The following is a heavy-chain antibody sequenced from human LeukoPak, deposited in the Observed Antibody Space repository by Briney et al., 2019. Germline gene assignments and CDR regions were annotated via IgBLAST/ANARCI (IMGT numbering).Heavy chain of an antibody. CDR1: GFTFSSYW. CDR3: ASGWGGGTFDY. D-gene: IGHD1/OR15-1a*01. J-gene: IGHJ4*02. CDR2: IKQDGSEK. V-gene: IGHV3-7*01. Sequence: GGSLRLSCAASGFTFSSYWMSWVRQAPGKGLEWVANIKQDGSEKYYVDSVKGRFTISRDNDKNSLYLQMNSLRAEDTAVYYCASGWGGGTFDYWGQGTLVTVSS.